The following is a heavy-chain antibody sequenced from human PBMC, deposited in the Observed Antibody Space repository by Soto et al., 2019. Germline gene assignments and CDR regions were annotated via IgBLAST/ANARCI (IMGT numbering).Heavy chain of an antibody. V-gene: IGHV3-30-3*01. CDR3: AREKVYYGSSGYYSYYYGMDV. CDR1: GFTFSSYA. Sequence: GGSLRLSCAASGFTFSSYAMHWVRQAPGKGLEWVAVISYDGSNKYYADSVKGRFTISRDNSKNTLYLQMNSLRAEDTAVYYCAREKVYYGSSGYYSYYYGMDVWGQGTTVTVSS. CDR2: ISYDGSNK. D-gene: IGHD3-22*01. J-gene: IGHJ6*02.